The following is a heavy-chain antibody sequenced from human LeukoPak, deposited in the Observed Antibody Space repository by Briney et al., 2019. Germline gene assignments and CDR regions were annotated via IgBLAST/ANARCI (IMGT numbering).Heavy chain of an antibody. J-gene: IGHJ4*02. Sequence: PSQTLSLTCTVSGGSISSGGYYWSWIRQHPGKGLEWIGYIYYSGSTYYNPSLKSQVTISVDTSKNQFSLKLSSVTAADTAVYYCAREYYYDSSGYYYGLGDWGQGTLVTVSS. D-gene: IGHD3-22*01. CDR2: IYYSGST. CDR3: AREYYYDSSGYYYGLGD. CDR1: GGSISSGGYY. V-gene: IGHV4-31*01.